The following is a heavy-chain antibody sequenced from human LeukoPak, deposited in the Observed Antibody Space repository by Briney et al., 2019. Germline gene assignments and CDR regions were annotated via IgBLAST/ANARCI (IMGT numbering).Heavy chain of an antibody. CDR2: ISWNSGSI. V-gene: IGHV3-9*01. J-gene: IGHJ4*02. CDR3: AKDQGGWGEIMESNFDY. Sequence: GGSLRLSGAASGFTFDDYAMPWVRQAPGKGLEWGSGISWNSGSIGYADSVKGRFTISRDNAKNSLYLQMNSLRAEDTALYYCAKDQGGWGEIMESNFDYWGQGTLVTVSS. D-gene: IGHD3-16*01. CDR1: GFTFDDYA.